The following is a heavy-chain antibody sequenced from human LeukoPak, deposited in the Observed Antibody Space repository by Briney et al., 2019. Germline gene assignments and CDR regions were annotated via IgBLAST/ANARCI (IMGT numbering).Heavy chain of an antibody. CDR2: ISSSGSPI. V-gene: IGHV3-11*01. J-gene: IGHJ4*02. CDR1: GFTFSYYY. D-gene: IGHD4-23*01. Sequence: PGGSLRLSCAVSGFTFSYYYMSWVRQAPGKGLERVSYISSSGSPIYYADSVKGRFTISRDNAKNSMYLQMDSLRAEDTAVYYCARFRRGGNLKYFDYWGQGTLVTVSS. CDR3: ARFRRGGNLKYFDY.